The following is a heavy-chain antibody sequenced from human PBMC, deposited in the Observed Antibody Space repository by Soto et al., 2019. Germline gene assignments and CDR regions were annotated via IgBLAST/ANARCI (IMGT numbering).Heavy chain of an antibody. Sequence: GGSLRLSCAASGFTVSSNYMSWVRQAPGKGLEWVSGIYSGGSTYYADSVKGRFTISRDNAKNTLYLQMNSLRAEDTAVYYCARGQYYYYYMDVWGKGTTVTVSS. V-gene: IGHV3-66*01. CDR2: IYSGGST. CDR3: ARGQYYYYYMDV. J-gene: IGHJ6*03. CDR1: GFTVSSNY.